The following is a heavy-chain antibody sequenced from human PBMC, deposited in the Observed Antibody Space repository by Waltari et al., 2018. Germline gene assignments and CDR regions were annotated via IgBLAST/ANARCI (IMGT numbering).Heavy chain of an antibody. V-gene: IGHV3-9*01. D-gene: IGHD6-19*01. Sequence: DVQLVESVVGLVQPGWCVRLYWVAAGFTFVCYALIWALSAPGKGLEWVSGISWNSGSIGYADSVKGRFTISRDNAKNSLYLQMNSLRAEDTALYYCAKDTGIAVAGTHFDYWGQGTLVTVSS. J-gene: IGHJ4*02. CDR2: ISWNSGSI. CDR1: GFTFVCYA. CDR3: AKDTGIAVAGTHFDY.